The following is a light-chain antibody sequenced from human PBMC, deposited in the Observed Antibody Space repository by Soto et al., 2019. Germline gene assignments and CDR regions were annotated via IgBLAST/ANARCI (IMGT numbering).Light chain of an antibody. V-gene: IGLV2-14*01. CDR1: SSDVGGNDY. Sequence: QSALTQPASVSGSPGQSVTISCTGASSDVGGNDYVSWYQQHPGKAPKLILYEVNNRPSGVSNHFSGSKSGNTASLIIAGLHADDEADYYCSSYSTTSTLVFGSGTKLTVL. J-gene: IGLJ1*01. CDR2: EVN. CDR3: SSYSTTSTLV.